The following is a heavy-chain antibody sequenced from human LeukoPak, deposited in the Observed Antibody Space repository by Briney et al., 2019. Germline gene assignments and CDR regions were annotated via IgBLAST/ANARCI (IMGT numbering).Heavy chain of an antibody. CDR1: GFTFSNAW. D-gene: IGHD2-15*01. J-gene: IGHJ4*02. CDR3: TTAQSLGYCSGGSCYTGDY. CDR2: IKSKTDGGTT. V-gene: IGHV3-15*01. Sequence: GGSPRLSCAASGFTFSNAWMSWVRQAPGKGLERVGRIKSKTDGGTTDYAAPVKGRFTISRDDSKNTLYLQMNSLKTEDTAVYYCTTAQSLGYCSGGSCYTGDYWGQGTLVTVSS.